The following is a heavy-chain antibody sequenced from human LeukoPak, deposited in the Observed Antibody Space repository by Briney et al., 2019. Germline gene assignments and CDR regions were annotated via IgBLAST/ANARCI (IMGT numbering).Heavy chain of an antibody. V-gene: IGHV4-39*07. CDR2: IYYSGST. J-gene: IGHJ5*02. CDR1: GGSISSSSYY. Sequence: SETLSLTCTVSGGSISSSSYYWGWIRQPPGKGLEWIGSIYYSGSTYYNPSLKSRVTISVDTSKNQFSLKLSSVTAADTAVYYCARDLHDYYGSGSLFDPWGQGTLVTVSS. CDR3: ARDLHDYYGSGSLFDP. D-gene: IGHD3-10*01.